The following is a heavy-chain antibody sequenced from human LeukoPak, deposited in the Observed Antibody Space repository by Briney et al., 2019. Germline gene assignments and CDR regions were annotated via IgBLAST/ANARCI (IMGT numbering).Heavy chain of an antibody. J-gene: IGHJ5*02. CDR3: ARGDILTDYSFDP. Sequence: GGSLRLSCAASGFTFSNYDMHWVRQATGKGLEWVSGIGTTGDTYYPASVKGRFTISRGNAKNSLYLQMNSLRAGDTAVYYCARGDILTDYSFDPWGQGTLVIVSS. V-gene: IGHV3-13*04. CDR2: IGTTGDT. CDR1: GFTFSNYD. D-gene: IGHD3-9*01.